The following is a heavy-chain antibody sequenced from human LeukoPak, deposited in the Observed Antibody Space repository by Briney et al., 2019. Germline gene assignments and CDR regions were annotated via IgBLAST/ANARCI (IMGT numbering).Heavy chain of an antibody. J-gene: IGHJ4*02. V-gene: IGHV3-23*01. CDR1: GFTFSSDA. Sequence: GGSLRLSCAASGFTFSSDAMNWVRQRPGKGLEWVSVISGSGDKTYYADSVKGRFTISRDNSKNTLYLQMNSLRAEDTAVYFCAKDRSLNGGDSNGYFGYWGQGTLVTVSS. D-gene: IGHD2-21*02. CDR2: ISGSGDKT. CDR3: AKDRSLNGGDSNGYFGY.